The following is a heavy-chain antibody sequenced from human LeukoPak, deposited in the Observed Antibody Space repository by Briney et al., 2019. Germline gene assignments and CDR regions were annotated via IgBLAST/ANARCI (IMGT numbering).Heavy chain of an antibody. D-gene: IGHD3-10*01. CDR1: GFTFNNYA. V-gene: IGHV3-23*01. CDR3: AKDKSVGYYGSGSKSYYYYYYMDV. Sequence: PGGSLRLSCAASGFTFNNYAMNWVRQAPGKGLEWVSSISGSGGNTYYADSVKGRFTISRDNSKNTLYLQMNSLRAEDTAVYYCAKDKSVGYYGSGSKSYYYYYYMDVWGKGTTVTVSS. CDR2: ISGSGGNT. J-gene: IGHJ6*03.